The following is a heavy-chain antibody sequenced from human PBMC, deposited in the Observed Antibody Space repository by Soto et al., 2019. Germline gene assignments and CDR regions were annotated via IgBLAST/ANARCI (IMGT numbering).Heavy chain of an antibody. CDR2: IYWDDDE. Sequence: QITLKESGPTLVKPTQTLTLTCTFSGFSLSSSGVGVGWIRQPPGKALEWLALIYWDDDERYSPSLKSRLTITKDTSKNQVVLTLTNMDPVDTDTYFCAHKGGRGAAMDVWGQGTTVIVSS. D-gene: IGHD2-15*01. V-gene: IGHV2-5*02. CDR3: AHKGGRGAAMDV. CDR1: GFSLSSSGVG. J-gene: IGHJ6*02.